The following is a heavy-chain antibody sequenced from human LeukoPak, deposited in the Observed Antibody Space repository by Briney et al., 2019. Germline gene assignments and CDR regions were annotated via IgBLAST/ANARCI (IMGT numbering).Heavy chain of an antibody. CDR2: INSDGSNT. CDR1: GFTSSTYW. J-gene: IGHJ6*03. V-gene: IGHV3-74*01. Sequence: GGSLRLSCAASGFTSSTYWMHWVRQTPEKGLVWVSRINSDGSNTNYADSVKGRFTISRDNAKNSLYLQMNSLRAEDTAVYYCARDRRYYVSGSYSDYFYMDVWGKGTTVTFS. D-gene: IGHD3-10*01. CDR3: ARDRRYYVSGSYSDYFYMDV.